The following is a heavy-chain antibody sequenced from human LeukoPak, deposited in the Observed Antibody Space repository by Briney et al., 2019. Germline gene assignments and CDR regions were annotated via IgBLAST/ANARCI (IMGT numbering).Heavy chain of an antibody. CDR3: AGYGNYWDWYFDL. V-gene: IGHV4-59*01. CDR2: IHYSGST. D-gene: IGHD4-11*01. J-gene: IGHJ2*01. Sequence: MSSETLSLTCTVSGGSIGSYYWSWIRQPPGKGLEWIGYIHYSGSTNHNPSLKSRVTISIDTSKNQISLRLTSVTAADTAVYYCAGYGNYWDWYFDLWGRGTLVTVSS. CDR1: GGSIGSYY.